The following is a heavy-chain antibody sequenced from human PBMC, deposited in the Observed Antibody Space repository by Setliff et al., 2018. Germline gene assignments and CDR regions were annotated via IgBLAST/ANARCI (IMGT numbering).Heavy chain of an antibody. CDR1: GDSSNNFY. D-gene: IGHD6-6*01. Sequence: PSETLSLTCTVSGDSSNNFYWTWIRQPPGKGLEWIGYIYHSGGANYSPSLKSRVTISVDTSKKHFSLNLTSVTAADTAVYYCARGQATSSRSSLVYWGQGMLVTVSS. CDR3: ARGQATSSRSSLVY. V-gene: IGHV4-59*01. CDR2: IYHSGGA. J-gene: IGHJ4*02.